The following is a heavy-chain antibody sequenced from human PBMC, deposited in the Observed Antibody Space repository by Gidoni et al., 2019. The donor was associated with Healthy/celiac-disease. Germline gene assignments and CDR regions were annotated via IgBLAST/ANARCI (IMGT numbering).Heavy chain of an antibody. CDR2: IIPILGIA. J-gene: IGHJ3*02. CDR3: AISITIFGVVDNDAFDI. CDR1: GGTFSSYT. Sequence: QVQLVQSGAEVKKPGSSVKVSCKASGGTFSSYTSSWGLQAPGQGLEWMGRIIPILGIANYAQKFQGRVTITADKSTSTAYMELSSLRSEDTAVYYCAISITIFGVVDNDAFDIWGQGTMVTVSS. V-gene: IGHV1-69*02. D-gene: IGHD3-3*01.